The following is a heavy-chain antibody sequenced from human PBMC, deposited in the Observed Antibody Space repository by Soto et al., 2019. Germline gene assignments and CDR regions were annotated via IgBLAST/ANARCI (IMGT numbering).Heavy chain of an antibody. V-gene: IGHV3-23*01. CDR3: AKPRNSGYDDTGYFDY. J-gene: IGHJ4*02. CDR1: GFTFSSYA. D-gene: IGHD5-12*01. CDR2: ISVSGGST. Sequence: EVQLLESGGGLVQPGGSLRLSCAASGFTFSSYAMNWVRQAPGKGLEWVSAISVSGGSTYYADSVKGRFTISRDNSKNTMYLQMNSLRAEDTAVYYCAKPRNSGYDDTGYFDYWGQGTLVTVSS.